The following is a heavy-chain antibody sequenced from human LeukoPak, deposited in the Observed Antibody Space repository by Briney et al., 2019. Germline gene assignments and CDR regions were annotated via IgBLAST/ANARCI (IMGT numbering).Heavy chain of an antibody. Sequence: GESLKISCKGSGYSFTSYWISWVRQMPGKGLEWMGRIDPSDSYTNYSPSFQGHVTISADKSISTAYLQWSSLKASDTAMYYCARHPPRFGALTPIDYWGQGTLVTVSS. J-gene: IGHJ4*02. CDR3: ARHPPRFGALTPIDY. CDR2: IDPSDSYT. V-gene: IGHV5-10-1*01. CDR1: GYSFTSYW. D-gene: IGHD3-10*01.